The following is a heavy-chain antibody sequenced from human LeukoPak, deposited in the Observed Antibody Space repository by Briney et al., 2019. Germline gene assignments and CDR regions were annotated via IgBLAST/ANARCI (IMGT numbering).Heavy chain of an antibody. Sequence: GASVKVSCKASGGTFSSYAISWVRQAPGQGLEWMGRIIPIFGTANYAQKFQGRVTITTDESTSTAYMELSSLRSEDTAVYYCARWGGEEAFDIWGQGTMVTVSS. D-gene: IGHD3-16*01. J-gene: IGHJ3*02. CDR1: GGTFSSYA. V-gene: IGHV1-69*05. CDR3: ARWGGEEAFDI. CDR2: IIPIFGTA.